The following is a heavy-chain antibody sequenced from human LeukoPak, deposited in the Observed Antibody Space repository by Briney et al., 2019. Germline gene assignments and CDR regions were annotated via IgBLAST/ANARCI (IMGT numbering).Heavy chain of an antibody. CDR1: GYTFTGYY. CDR2: INPNSGGT. Sequence: ASVKVSCKASGYTFTGYYMHWVRQAPGQGLEWMGWINPNSGGTNYAQKFQGRVTMTRDTSISTAYMGLSRLRSDDTAVYYCARDFPFWSGYGTPYNWFDPWGQGTLVTVSS. J-gene: IGHJ5*02. D-gene: IGHD3-3*01. V-gene: IGHV1-2*02. CDR3: ARDFPFWSGYGTPYNWFDP.